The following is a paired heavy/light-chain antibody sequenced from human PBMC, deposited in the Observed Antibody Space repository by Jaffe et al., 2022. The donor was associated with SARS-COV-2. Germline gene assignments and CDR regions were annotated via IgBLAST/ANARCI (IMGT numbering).Light chain of an antibody. CDR3: SAWDSSLSAWV. V-gene: IGLV10-54*04. J-gene: IGLJ3*02. Sequence: QAGLTQPPSVSKGLRQTATLTCTGNSNNVGNQGAAWLQQHQGHPPKLLSSRNNNRPSGISERFSASRSGDTASLTITGLQPEDEADYYCSAWDSSLSAWVFGGGTKLTVL. CDR1: SNNVGNQG. CDR2: RNN.
Heavy chain of an antibody. CDR3: VKLTDY. CDR2: ISAGGGNT. CDR1: GFTFNNYG. Sequence: EVQLLDSGGGLVQPGGSLRLSCAASGFTFNNYGMNWVRQAPGKGLEWVSGISAGGGNTYYADSVKGRFTISRVNSKNTLYLQMNSLRAEDTAIYYCVKLTDYWGQGTLVTVSS. V-gene: IGHV3-23*01. J-gene: IGHJ4*02.